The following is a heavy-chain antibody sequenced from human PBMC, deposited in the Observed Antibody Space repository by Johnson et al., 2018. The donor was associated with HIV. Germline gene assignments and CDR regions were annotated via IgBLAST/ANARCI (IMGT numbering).Heavy chain of an antibody. J-gene: IGHJ3*02. Sequence: EVQLVESGGGLVQPGGSLRLSCAASGFTFSSYAMSWVRQAPGKGLEWVSAISGSGGSTYYADSVKGRFTISRDNSKNTLYLQMNSLRAEDTAVYYCARGGGCGGYAVVAFDIWGQGTMVTVAS. V-gene: IGHV3-23*04. D-gene: IGHD2-21*01. CDR1: GFTFSSYA. CDR3: ARGGGCGGYAVVAFDI. CDR2: ISGSGGST.